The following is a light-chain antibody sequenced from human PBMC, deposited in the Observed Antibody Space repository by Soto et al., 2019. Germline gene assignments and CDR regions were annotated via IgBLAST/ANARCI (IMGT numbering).Light chain of an antibody. CDR1: QSVSSSY. J-gene: IGKJ5*01. CDR2: GAS. CDR3: QQYGSSPT. Sequence: IVLTHSPGTLSLSPGERATLSFRASQSVSSSYLAWYQQKPGQAPRILIYGASSRATGIPDRFSGSGSGTDFTLTISRLEPEDFAVYYCQQYGSSPTFGQGTRLEIK. V-gene: IGKV3-20*01.